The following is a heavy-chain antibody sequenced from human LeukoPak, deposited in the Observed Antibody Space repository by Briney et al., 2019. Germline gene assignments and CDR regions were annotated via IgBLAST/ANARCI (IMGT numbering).Heavy chain of an antibody. V-gene: IGHV4-4*07. J-gene: IGHJ5*02. Sequence: PSETLSLTCTVSGGSISNYYWNWIRQPAGKGLEWIGRIYATGSTNYNPSLKSRVTMSVDTSKNQFSLKLSSVTAADTAVYYCARENYYDFWSGYPNWFDPWGQGTLVTVSS. CDR2: IYATGST. CDR3: ARENYYDFWSGYPNWFDP. CDR1: GGSISNYY. D-gene: IGHD3-3*01.